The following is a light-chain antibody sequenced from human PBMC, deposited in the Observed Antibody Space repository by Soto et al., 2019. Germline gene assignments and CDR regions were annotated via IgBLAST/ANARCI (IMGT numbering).Light chain of an antibody. Sequence: EIVLPQSTGTLSLSPGERATLTSRASQSVSSSYLAWYQQKRGQAPSLLMYGASRRATGIPERFSGSGSGTDFTLTISRLEPEDFAVYYCQQYGSSPRTFGQGTRLEIK. CDR1: QSVSSSY. CDR3: QQYGSSPRT. CDR2: GAS. V-gene: IGKV3-20*01. J-gene: IGKJ5*01.